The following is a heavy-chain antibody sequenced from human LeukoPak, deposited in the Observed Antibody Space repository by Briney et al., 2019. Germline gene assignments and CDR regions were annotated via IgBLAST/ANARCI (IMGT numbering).Heavy chain of an antibody. Sequence: PGGSLRLSCAASGFTFSSYSMNWVRQAPGKGLEWVSSISSSSSYIYYADSEKGRFTISRDNAKNSLYLQMNSLRAEDTAVYYCARLYCSGGSCYDYWGQGTLVTVSS. D-gene: IGHD2-15*01. J-gene: IGHJ4*02. CDR2: ISSSSSYI. CDR1: GFTFSSYS. CDR3: ARLYCSGGSCYDY. V-gene: IGHV3-21*01.